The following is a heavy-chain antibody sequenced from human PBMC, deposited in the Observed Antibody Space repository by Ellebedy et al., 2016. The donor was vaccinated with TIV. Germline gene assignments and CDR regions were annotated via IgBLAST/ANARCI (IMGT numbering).Heavy chain of an antibody. CDR1: GGSISSYY. D-gene: IGHD6-19*01. CDR2: IYYSGST. Sequence: SETLSLXXTVSGGSISSYYWSWIRQPPGKGLEWIGYIYYSGSTNYNPSLKSRVTISVDTSKNQFSLKLSSVTAADTAVYHCARTYSSGWYDWFDPWGQGTLVTVSS. J-gene: IGHJ5*02. V-gene: IGHV4-59*01. CDR3: ARTYSSGWYDWFDP.